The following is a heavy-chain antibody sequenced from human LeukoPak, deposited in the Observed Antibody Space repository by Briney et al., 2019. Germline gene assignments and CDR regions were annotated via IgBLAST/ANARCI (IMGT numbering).Heavy chain of an antibody. CDR2: ISSSSSYT. D-gene: IGHD3-22*01. CDR1: GCTFSDYY. Sequence: GGSLRLSCAASGCTFSDYYMSWIRQAPGKGLEWVSYISSSSSYTNYADSVKGRFTISRDNAKNSLYLQMNSLRAEDTAVYYCARDGGAMIVVVMFDYWGQGTLVTVSS. J-gene: IGHJ4*02. V-gene: IGHV3-11*06. CDR3: ARDGGAMIVVVMFDY.